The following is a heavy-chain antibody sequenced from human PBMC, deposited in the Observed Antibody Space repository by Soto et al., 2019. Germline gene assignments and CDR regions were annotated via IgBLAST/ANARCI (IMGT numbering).Heavy chain of an antibody. CDR3: ATSRSPGDYIWGSYRDTTFDY. V-gene: IGHV1-24*01. J-gene: IGHJ4*02. Sequence: ASVKVSCKVSGYTLTELSMHWVRQAPGKGLEWIGGFDPEDGETIYAQKFQGRVTMTEDTSTDTAYMELSSLRSEDTAVYYCATSRSPGDYIWGSYRDTTFDYWGQGTLVTVSS. CDR2: FDPEDGET. CDR1: GYTLTELS. D-gene: IGHD3-16*02.